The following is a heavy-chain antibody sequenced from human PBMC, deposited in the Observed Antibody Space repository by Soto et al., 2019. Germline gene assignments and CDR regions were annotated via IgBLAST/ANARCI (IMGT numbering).Heavy chain of an antibody. CDR2: IDWDDDK. CDR1: GFSLSTSGMC. V-gene: IGHV2-70*01. J-gene: IGHJ4*01. Sequence: SGPTLVNPTQTLTLTCTFSGFSLSTSGMCVSWIRQPPGKALEWLALIDWDDDKYYSTYLKTRLTISKDTSKNQVSLTMTNMDPVDTATYYCARTACRDGYNSGGYFDYWGHGTLVTVPQ. D-gene: IGHD5-12*01. CDR3: ARTACRDGYNSGGYFDY.